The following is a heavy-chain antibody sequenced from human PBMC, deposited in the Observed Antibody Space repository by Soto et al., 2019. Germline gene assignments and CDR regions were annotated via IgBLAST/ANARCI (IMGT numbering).Heavy chain of an antibody. CDR2: ISISSTTK. CDR1: GFTFSSYS. D-gene: IGHD2-15*01. Sequence: GGSLRLSCAASGFTFSSYSMNWVRQAPGKGLEWVSYISISSTTKYYADSVKGRFTISRDNAKNSLYLQMNSLRAEDTAVYYCARDGCSGSNCLNWFDPWGQGTLVTVSS. V-gene: IGHV3-48*01. CDR3: ARDGCSGSNCLNWFDP. J-gene: IGHJ5*02.